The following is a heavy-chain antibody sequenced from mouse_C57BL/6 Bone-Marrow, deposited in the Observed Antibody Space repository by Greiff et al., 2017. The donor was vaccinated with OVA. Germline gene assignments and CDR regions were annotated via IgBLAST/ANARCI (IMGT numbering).Heavy chain of an antibody. J-gene: IGHJ4*01. CDR2: INPSNGGT. CDR1: GYTFTSYW. CDR3: ARVGYYDAMDD. D-gene: IGHD2-2*01. V-gene: IGHV1-53*01. Sequence: QVQLQQPGTELVKPGASVKLSCKASGYTFTSYWMHWVKQRPGQGLEWIGNINPSNGGTNYNETFTSKATLTVDTSSSTAYMQLSSLTSADSAIYYCARVGYYDAMDDWGQGTSVTVSS.